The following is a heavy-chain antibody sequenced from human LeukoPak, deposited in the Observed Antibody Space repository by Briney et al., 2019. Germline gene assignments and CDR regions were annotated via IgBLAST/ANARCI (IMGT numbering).Heavy chain of an antibody. V-gene: IGHV3-21*01. CDR3: ARAGGYCGRISCPYYFDY. CDR2: ISSSSSYI. CDR1: GFTYSSYS. D-gene: IGHD2-15*01. J-gene: IGHJ4*02. Sequence: GGSLRLSCAASGFTYSSYSMNWVRQAPGKGLEWVSFISSSSSYIYYADSVKGRFTISRDNTKNSLFLQMNSLRVEDTAVYYCARAGGYCGRISCPYYFDYWGQGSLVAVSS.